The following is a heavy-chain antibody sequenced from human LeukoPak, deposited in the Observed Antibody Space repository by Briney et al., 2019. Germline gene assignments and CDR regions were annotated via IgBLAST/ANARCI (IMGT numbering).Heavy chain of an antibody. V-gene: IGHV3-23*01. CDR1: GFTFSSYA. CDR3: AKSWQYNRFDS. Sequence: AGGSLRLSCVASGFTFSSYAMSWVRQAPGKGPEWVSDISGSGGTTYYAESVKGRFTISRDNSKNTLYLQMNSLRAEDTALYYCAKSWQYNRFDSWGQGTLVTVSS. D-gene: IGHD5-12*01. CDR2: ISGSGGTT. J-gene: IGHJ5*01.